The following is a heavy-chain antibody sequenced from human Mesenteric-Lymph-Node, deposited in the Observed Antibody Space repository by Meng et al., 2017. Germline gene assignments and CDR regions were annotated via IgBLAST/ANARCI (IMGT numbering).Heavy chain of an antibody. CDR2: IYHSGIT. Sequence: QVSGPGLVKPSGTRSLPCAVSCGSISSSNGWSWVRQPPGKGLEWIGKIYHSGITTYNPSLKSRVTMSVDNSKNQFSLKLNSMTAADTAVYYCARDPTGGEDHQRVWGQGTLVTVSS. V-gene: IGHV4-4*02. CDR1: CGSISSSNG. D-gene: IGHD1-14*01. J-gene: IGHJ4*02. CDR3: ARDPTGGEDHQRV.